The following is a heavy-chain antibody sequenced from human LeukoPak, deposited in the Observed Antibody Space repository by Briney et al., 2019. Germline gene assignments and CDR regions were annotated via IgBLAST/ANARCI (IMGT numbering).Heavy chain of an antibody. CDR1: GYTLTELS. Sequence: ASVKVSCKVSGYTLTELSMHWVRQAPGKGLEWMGGFDPEDGETIYAQKFQDRVTITADASSSTAYMELSSLRSEDTAVYYCASEGRPYYSTSGSHVYMAYSYIDVWGKGTTVIVSS. CDR2: FDPEDGET. V-gene: IGHV1-24*01. CDR3: ASEGRPYYSTSGSHVYMAYSYIDV. D-gene: IGHD3-16*01. J-gene: IGHJ6*03.